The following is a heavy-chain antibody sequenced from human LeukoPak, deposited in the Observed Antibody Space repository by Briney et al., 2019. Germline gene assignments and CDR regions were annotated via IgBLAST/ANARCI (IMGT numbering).Heavy chain of an antibody. V-gene: IGHV1-24*01. J-gene: IGHJ6*02. D-gene: IGHD3-22*01. Sequence: ASVKVSCKVSGYTLTELSMHWVRQAPGKGLEWTGGFDPEDGETIYAQKFQGRVTMTEDTSTDTAYMELSSLRSEDTAVYYCATDSDYDSSGYRGFYYYYGMDVWGQGTTVTVSS. CDR2: FDPEDGET. CDR1: GYTLTELS. CDR3: ATDSDYDSSGYRGFYYYYGMDV.